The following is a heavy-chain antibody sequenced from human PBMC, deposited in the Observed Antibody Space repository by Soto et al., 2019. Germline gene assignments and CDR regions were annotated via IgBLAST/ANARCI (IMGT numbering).Heavy chain of an antibody. Sequence: GGSLRLSCAASGFTFSSYAMSWVRQAPGKGLEWVSSVSGSGSNTDYGDSVKGRFTISRDNSKNTLYLQMDSLRADDTAVYYCRSAGRYYFGMDFWGLGTTVTVSS. J-gene: IGHJ6*02. CDR2: VSGSGSNT. CDR3: RSAGRYYFGMDF. CDR1: GFTFSSYA. D-gene: IGHD6-13*01. V-gene: IGHV3-23*01.